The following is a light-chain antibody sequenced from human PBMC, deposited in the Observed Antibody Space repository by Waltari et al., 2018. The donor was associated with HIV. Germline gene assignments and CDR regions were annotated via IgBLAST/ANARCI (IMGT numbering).Light chain of an antibody. CDR3: LLSYSGGPWV. Sequence: QAVVTQEPSLTVSPGDTVTLTCGSSTEAVPSGHFPYWFQQKPGQAPTTVIYDTKNKPSWTPARFSGSLVGDKAALTLSGAQAEDEADYYCLLSYSGGPWVFGGGTKLTVL. CDR1: TEAVPSGHF. J-gene: IGLJ3*02. V-gene: IGLV7-46*01. CDR2: DTK.